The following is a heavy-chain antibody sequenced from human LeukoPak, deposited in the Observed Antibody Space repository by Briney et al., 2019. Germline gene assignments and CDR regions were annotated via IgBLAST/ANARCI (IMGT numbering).Heavy chain of an antibody. V-gene: IGHV3-23*01. D-gene: IGHD3-10*01. J-gene: IGHJ4*02. CDR1: GFTFSSYA. CDR3: AKDPGKSRSDY. CDR2: ISDSAGST. Sequence: GGSLRLSCAASGFTFSSYAMNWVRQAPGKGLEWVSAISDSAGSTFYADSVKGRFTISRDNSKNTLYLQMNSLRAEDTAVYYCAKDPGKSRSDYWGRGTLVTVSS.